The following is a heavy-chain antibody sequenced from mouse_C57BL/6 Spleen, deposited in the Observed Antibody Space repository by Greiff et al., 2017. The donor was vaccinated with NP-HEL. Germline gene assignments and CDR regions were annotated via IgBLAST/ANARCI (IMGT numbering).Heavy chain of an antibody. Sequence: VQLQQPGAELVKPGASVKLSCKASGYTFTSYWMHWVKQRPGQGLEWIGMIHPNSGSTNYNEKFKSKATLTVDKSSSTAYMQLSSLTSEDSAVYYCARLGSRYAMDYWGQGTSVTVSS. V-gene: IGHV1-64*01. D-gene: IGHD1-1*02. J-gene: IGHJ4*01. CDR3: ARLGSRYAMDY. CDR2: IHPNSGST. CDR1: GYTFTSYW.